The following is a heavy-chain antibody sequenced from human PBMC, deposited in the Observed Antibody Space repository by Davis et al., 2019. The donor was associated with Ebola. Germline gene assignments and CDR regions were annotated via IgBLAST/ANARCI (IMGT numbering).Heavy chain of an antibody. CDR3: ARLKLYGDFDY. D-gene: IGHD4-17*01. CDR2: IYYSGST. CDR1: GGSISSYY. J-gene: IGHJ4*02. Sequence: GSLRLSCTVSGGSISSYYWSCIRQPPGKGLEWIGYIYYSGSTNYNPSLKSRVTISVDTSKNQFSLKLSSVTAADTAVYYCARLKLYGDFDYWGQGTLVTVSS. V-gene: IGHV4-59*08.